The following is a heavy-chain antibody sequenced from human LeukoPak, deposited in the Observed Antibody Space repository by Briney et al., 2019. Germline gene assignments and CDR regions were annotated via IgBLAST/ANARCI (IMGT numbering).Heavy chain of an antibody. CDR1: GGSISSSSYY. V-gene: IGHV4-39*01. D-gene: IGHD3-22*01. CDR3: ARRDDSSGYHKIFDY. CDR2: IYYGENT. J-gene: IGHJ4*02. Sequence: SETLSLTCTVSGGSISSSSYYWGWIRQPPGKGLEWIGNIYYGENTYYNPSLKSRVTISIDTSKNQFYLKLSSLTAADTAVYFCARRDDSSGYHKIFDYWGPGTLVTVSS.